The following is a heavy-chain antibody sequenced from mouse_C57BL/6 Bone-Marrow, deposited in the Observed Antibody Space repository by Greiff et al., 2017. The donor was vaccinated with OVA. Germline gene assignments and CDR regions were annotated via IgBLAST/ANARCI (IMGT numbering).Heavy chain of an antibody. CDR1: GYSFTSYY. CDR2: IYPGSGNT. V-gene: IGHV1-66*01. J-gene: IGHJ1*03. Sequence: QVQLQQSGPELVKPGASVKISCKASGYSFTSYYIHWVKQRPGQGLEWIGWIYPGSGNTKYNEKFKGKATLTADTSSSTAYMQLSSLTSEDSAVYYGARREGWYFDVWGTGTTVTVSS. CDR3: ARREGWYFDV.